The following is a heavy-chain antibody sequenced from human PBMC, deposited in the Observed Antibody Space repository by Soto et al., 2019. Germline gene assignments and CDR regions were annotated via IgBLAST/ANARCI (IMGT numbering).Heavy chain of an antibody. Sequence: PGGSLRLSCAASGFTFSRYFMHWVRQAPGKGLVWVSRINSDGSSTSYADSVKGRFTISRDNAKNTLYLQMNSLRAEDTAVYYCARDGPPPDSGYDPYNWNDDDYYYGMDVWGQGTTVTVSS. CDR3: ARDGPPPDSGYDPYNWNDDDYYYGMDV. D-gene: IGHD1-20*01. CDR1: GFTFSRYF. V-gene: IGHV3-74*01. CDR2: INSDGSST. J-gene: IGHJ6*02.